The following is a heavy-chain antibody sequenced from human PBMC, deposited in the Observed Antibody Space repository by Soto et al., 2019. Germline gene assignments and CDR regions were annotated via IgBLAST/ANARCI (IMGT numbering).Heavy chain of an antibody. Sequence: QVQLVQSGAEVKKPGASVKVSCKASGYTFTSYAMHWVRQAPGQRLEWMGWINAGNGNTKYSQKFQGRVTITRDTSASKAYMELSSLRSEDTAVYYCAREYCSGGSCYNLFDYWGQGTLVTVSS. CDR2: INAGNGNT. V-gene: IGHV1-3*01. J-gene: IGHJ4*02. D-gene: IGHD2-15*01. CDR3: AREYCSGGSCYNLFDY. CDR1: GYTFTSYA.